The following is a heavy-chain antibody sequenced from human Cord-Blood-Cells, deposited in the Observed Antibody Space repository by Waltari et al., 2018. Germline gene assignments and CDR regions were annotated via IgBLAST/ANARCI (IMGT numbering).Heavy chain of an antibody. V-gene: IGHV3-11*01. CDR2: ISSSGSTI. CDR1: GLPFSDYN. D-gene: IGHD2-2*01. CDR3: ARSGVVPASALDY. J-gene: IGHJ4*02. Sequence: QVQLVESGGGLVKPGGSLSIHCAASGLPFSDYNISWMPQAPGKGLEWVSYISSSGSTIYYADSVKGRFTISRDNAKNSLYLQMNSLRAEDTAVYYCARSGVVPASALDYWGQGTLVTVSS.